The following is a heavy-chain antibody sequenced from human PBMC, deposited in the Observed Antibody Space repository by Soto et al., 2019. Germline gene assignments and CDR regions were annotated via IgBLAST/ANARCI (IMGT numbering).Heavy chain of an antibody. CDR2: ISYDGSYK. V-gene: IGHV3-30*18. D-gene: IGHD3-3*01. Sequence: QVQLVESGGGVVQPGRSLRLSCAASGFTFSSYGMHWVRQAPGKGLEWVAVISYDGSYKYYADSVKGRFTISRDNSKNTLYLQMNSLRAEDTAVYYCAKDQAIFGVVTHIRPDNYFDYWGQGTLVTVSS. CDR1: GFTFSSYG. CDR3: AKDQAIFGVVTHIRPDNYFDY. J-gene: IGHJ4*02.